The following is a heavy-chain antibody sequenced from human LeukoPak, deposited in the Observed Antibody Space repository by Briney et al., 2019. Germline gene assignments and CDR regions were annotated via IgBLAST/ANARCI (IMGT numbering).Heavy chain of an antibody. Sequence: GESLQISCKGSGYRFTNYWIGWVRQMPGKGLEWMGIIYPGDSDTRYSPSFQGQVTFSADKSISTAYLQWSSLKASDSAMYYCARQEGYWFDPWGQGTLVTVSS. CDR3: ARQEGYWFDP. J-gene: IGHJ5*02. CDR1: GYRFTNYW. V-gene: IGHV5-51*01. CDR2: IYPGDSDT.